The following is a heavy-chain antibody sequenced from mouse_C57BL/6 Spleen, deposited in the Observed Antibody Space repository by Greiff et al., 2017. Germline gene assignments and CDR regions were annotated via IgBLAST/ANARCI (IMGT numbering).Heavy chain of an antibody. CDR3: ARRGTGYYFDY. CDR1: GFTFSSYA. V-gene: IGHV5-4*03. D-gene: IGHD4-1*01. J-gene: IGHJ2*01. CDR2: ISDGGSYT. Sequence: EVQLVESGGGLVKPGGSLKLSCAASGFTFSSYAMSWVRQTPEKRLEWVATISDGGSYTYYPDNVKGRFTISRDNAKNNLYLQMSHLKSEDTAMYYCARRGTGYYFDYWGQGTTLTVSS.